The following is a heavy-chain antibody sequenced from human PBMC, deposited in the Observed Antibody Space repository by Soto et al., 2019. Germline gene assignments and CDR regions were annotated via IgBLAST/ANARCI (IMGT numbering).Heavy chain of an antibody. J-gene: IGHJ4*02. D-gene: IGHD6-19*01. CDR1: GFTFSSYG. Sequence: GGSLRLSCAASGFTFSSYGMHLVRQAPGKGLEWVAVISYDGSNKYYADSVKGRFTISRDNSKNTLYLQMNSLRAEDTAVYYCAKDTIAVAPTFDHWGQGTLLTVSS. V-gene: IGHV3-30*18. CDR3: AKDTIAVAPTFDH. CDR2: ISYDGSNK.